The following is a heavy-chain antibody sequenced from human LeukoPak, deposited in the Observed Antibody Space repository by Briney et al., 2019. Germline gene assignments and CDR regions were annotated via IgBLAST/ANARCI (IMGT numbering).Heavy chain of an antibody. CDR2: INTANGNT. J-gene: IGHJ4*02. CDR1: GYTFTYYA. D-gene: IGHD6-13*01. Sequence: ASVKVSCKASGYTFTYYAMHWVRQAPGQRLEWMGWINTANGNTKYSQNFQGRVTITRDTSASTGYMGLSSLRYEDTAVYYCARPAGRLGSSVLPPDYWGQGTLVTVSS. CDR3: ARPAGRLGSSVLPPDY. V-gene: IGHV1-3*04.